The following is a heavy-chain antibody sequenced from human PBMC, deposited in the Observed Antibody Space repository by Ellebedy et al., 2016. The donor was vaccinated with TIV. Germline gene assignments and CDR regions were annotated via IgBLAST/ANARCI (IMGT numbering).Heavy chain of an antibody. Sequence: MPSETLSLTCAVYGGSFSGYYWSWIRQPPGKGLEWIGEINHSGSTNYNPSLKSRVTISVDTSKNQFSLKLSSVTAADTAVYYCARRTVVTPRNAFDIWGQGTMVTVSS. CDR1: GGSFSGYY. D-gene: IGHD4-23*01. CDR3: ARRTVVTPRNAFDI. J-gene: IGHJ3*02. CDR2: INHSGST. V-gene: IGHV4-34*01.